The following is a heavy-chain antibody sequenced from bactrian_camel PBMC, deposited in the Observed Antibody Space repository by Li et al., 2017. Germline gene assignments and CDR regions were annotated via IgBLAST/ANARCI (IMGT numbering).Heavy chain of an antibody. CDR1: KSTYRRYL. CDR2: IDIDGSI. Sequence: HVQLVESGGGSVQAGGSLRLSCTASKSTYRRYLMGWFRQAPGKEREGVAAIDIDGSISYADSTKGRFTISVNKTGDTVYLQMNNLKPEDTGTYSCKTNKWGLPCGDYVQGQGTQVTVS. J-gene: IGHJ4*01. D-gene: IGHD1*01. V-gene: IGHV3S26*01.